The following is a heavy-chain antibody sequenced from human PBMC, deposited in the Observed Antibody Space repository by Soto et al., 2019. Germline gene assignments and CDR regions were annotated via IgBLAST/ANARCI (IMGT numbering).Heavy chain of an antibody. CDR1: GFTFSSYS. CDR3: ARDLLYRHCSGGSCHKDRFDP. D-gene: IGHD2-15*01. CDR2: ISSSSSYI. J-gene: IGHJ5*02. V-gene: IGHV3-21*01. Sequence: GGSLRLSCAASGFTFSSYSMNWVRQAPGKGLEWVSSISSSSSYIYYADSVKGRFTISRDNAKNSLYLQMNSLRAEDTAVYYCARDLLYRHCSGGSCHKDRFDPWGQGTLVTVSS.